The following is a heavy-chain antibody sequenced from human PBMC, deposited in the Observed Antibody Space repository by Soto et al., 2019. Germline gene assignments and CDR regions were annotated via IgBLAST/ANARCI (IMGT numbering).Heavy chain of an antibody. J-gene: IGHJ5*02. Sequence: EVQLVESGGGLVQPGGSLRLSCAASGFTFSSYWMSWVRQAPGKGLEWVANIKQDGSEKYYVDSVKGRFTISRDNARNSLYLQMNSRRAEDTAVYYCARVQATVVTWWFDPWGQGTLVTVSS. CDR1: GFTFSSYW. D-gene: IGHD4-17*01. CDR3: ARVQATVVTWWFDP. V-gene: IGHV3-7*04. CDR2: IKQDGSEK.